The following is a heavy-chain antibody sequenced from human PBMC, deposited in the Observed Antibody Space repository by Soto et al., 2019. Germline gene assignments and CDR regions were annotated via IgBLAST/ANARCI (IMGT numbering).Heavy chain of an antibody. D-gene: IGHD2-21*01. Sequence: ASVKVSCKASGYTFTDYVISWVRQAPGQGLEWMGYFNGNNGNTHCAQKFQGRVTMTTDTSTNTAYMELRSLTCDDTAVYYCARGARVIWNYLYFDSWGQGTPVTVSS. CDR3: ARGARVIWNYLYFDS. CDR2: FNGNNGNT. V-gene: IGHV1-18*01. J-gene: IGHJ4*02. CDR1: GYTFTDYV.